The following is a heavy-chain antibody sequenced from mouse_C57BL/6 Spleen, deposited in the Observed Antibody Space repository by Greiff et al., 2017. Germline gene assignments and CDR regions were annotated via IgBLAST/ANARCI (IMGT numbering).Heavy chain of an antibody. V-gene: IGHV1-85*01. CDR2: IYPRDGST. CDR3: ARSYYYGSSSYYAMDY. D-gene: IGHD1-1*01. CDR1: GYTFTSYD. Sequence: QVQLKESGPELVKPGASVKLSCKASGYTFTSYDINWVKQRPGQGLEWIGWIYPRDGSTKYNEKFKGKATLTVDTSSSTAYMELHSLTSEDSAVYFCARSYYYGSSSYYAMDYWGQGTSVTVSS. J-gene: IGHJ4*01.